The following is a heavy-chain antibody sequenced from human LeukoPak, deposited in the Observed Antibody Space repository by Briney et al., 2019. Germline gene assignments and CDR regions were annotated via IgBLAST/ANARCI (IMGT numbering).Heavy chain of an antibody. CDR3: ARDRYSNSFYYYYAMDV. Sequence: SETLSLTCAVSGGSISSSNWWSWVRQPPGKGLEWIGEIYHSGSTNYNPSLKSRVTISVDKSKSQFSLKVRSLTAADTAVYYCARDRYSNSFYYYYAMDVWGQGTTVTVSS. CDR1: GGSISSSNW. CDR2: IYHSGST. D-gene: IGHD4-11*01. V-gene: IGHV4-4*02. J-gene: IGHJ6*02.